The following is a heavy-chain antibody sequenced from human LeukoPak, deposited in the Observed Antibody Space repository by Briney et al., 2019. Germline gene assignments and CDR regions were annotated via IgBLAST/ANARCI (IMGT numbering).Heavy chain of an antibody. V-gene: IGHV1-8*01. D-gene: IGHD3-3*01. CDR3: ATFGVVIKGGNY. CDR2: MSPNSGDT. CDR1: GYTFTSSD. J-gene: IGHJ4*02. Sequence: ASVKVSCKASGYTFTSSDINWVRQATGEGLEWMGWMSPNSGDTGYAQKFQGRVTMTRDTSINTAYMELSSLRSEDTAVYYCATFGVVIKGGNYWGQGTLVTVSS.